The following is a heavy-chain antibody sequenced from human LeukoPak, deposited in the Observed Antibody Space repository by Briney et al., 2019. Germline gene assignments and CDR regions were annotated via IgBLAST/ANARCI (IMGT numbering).Heavy chain of an antibody. CDR2: IKHDGSEK. CDR3: ARGLRWPDY. Sequence: GGSLRLSCAASGFTFSNYWMNWVRQAPGKGLEWVANIKHDGSEKYYVDSVKGRFTISRDNAKNSLFLQMNSLRAEDTAVCYCARGLRWPDYWGQGTLVTVSS. D-gene: IGHD5-24*01. J-gene: IGHJ4*02. CDR1: GFTFSNYW. V-gene: IGHV3-7*01.